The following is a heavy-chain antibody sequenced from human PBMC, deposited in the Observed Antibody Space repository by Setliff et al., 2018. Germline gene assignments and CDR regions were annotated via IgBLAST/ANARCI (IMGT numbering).Heavy chain of an antibody. V-gene: IGHV3-33*03. Sequence: GGSLRLSCAASGFTFSTYRMHWVRQAPGKGLEWVAVIWDDGGNKYHADSVKGRFTISRDNAKNSLYLEMNSLRADDTALYYCAKDRYYDISAYASSGLDQWGQGTQVTV. D-gene: IGHD3-22*01. CDR3: AKDRYYDISAYASSGLDQ. CDR2: IWDDGGNK. CDR1: GFTFSTYR. J-gene: IGHJ4*02.